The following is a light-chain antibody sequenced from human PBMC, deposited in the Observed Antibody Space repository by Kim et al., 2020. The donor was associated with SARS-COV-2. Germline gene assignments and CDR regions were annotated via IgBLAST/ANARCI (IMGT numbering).Light chain of an antibody. CDR3: QQYNSFSRS. V-gene: IGKV1-5*03. CDR2: KAS. J-gene: IGKJ1*01. CDR1: QSISSW. Sequence: DIQMTQSPSTLSASVGDRVTITCRASQSISSWLAWYQQKPGKAPKLLINKASSLESGVPSRFSGSGYGTEFTLTICSLQPDDFATYYCQQYNSFSRSFGQGTK.